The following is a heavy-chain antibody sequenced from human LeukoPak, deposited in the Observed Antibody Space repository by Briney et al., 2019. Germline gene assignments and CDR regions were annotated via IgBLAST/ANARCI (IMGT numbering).Heavy chain of an antibody. CDR3: VRAAVAGTRTYFDY. D-gene: IGHD6-19*01. V-gene: IGHV3-48*03. J-gene: IGHJ4*02. CDR2: ISSSGSTI. CDR1: GFTFSSYE. Sequence: QPGGSLRLSCAASGFTFSSYEMNWVRQAPGKGLEWVSYISSSGSTIYYADSVKGRFTISRDNAKNSLYLQMNSLRAEDTAAYYCVRAAVAGTRTYFDYWGQGTLVTVSS.